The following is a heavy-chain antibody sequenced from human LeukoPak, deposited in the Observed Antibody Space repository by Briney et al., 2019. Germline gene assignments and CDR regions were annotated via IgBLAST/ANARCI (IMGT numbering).Heavy chain of an antibody. D-gene: IGHD2-15*01. V-gene: IGHV7-4-1*02. CDR3: ARPYCSGGSCHNFDY. Sequence: ASVKVSRKASGYTFTSYAMNWVRQAPGQGLEWMGWINTNTGNPTYAQGFTGRFVFSLDTSVSTAYLQISSLKAEDTAVYYCARPYCSGGSCHNFDYWGQGTLVTVSS. CDR2: INTNTGNP. CDR1: GYTFTSYA. J-gene: IGHJ4*02.